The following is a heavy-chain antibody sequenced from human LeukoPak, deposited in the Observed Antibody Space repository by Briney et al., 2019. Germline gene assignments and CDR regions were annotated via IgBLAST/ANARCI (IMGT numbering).Heavy chain of an antibody. CDR2: IIPIFGTA. CDR1: GGTFSSYA. CDR3: ARGDGYGGYAGAFDI. Sequence: SVKVSCKASGGTFSSYAISWVRQAPGQGLEWMGRIIPIFGTANYAQKFQGRVTITTDESTSTAYMELSSLRSEDTAVYYCARGDGYGGYAGAFDIWGQGTMVTVSS. J-gene: IGHJ3*02. V-gene: IGHV1-69*05. D-gene: IGHD4-17*01.